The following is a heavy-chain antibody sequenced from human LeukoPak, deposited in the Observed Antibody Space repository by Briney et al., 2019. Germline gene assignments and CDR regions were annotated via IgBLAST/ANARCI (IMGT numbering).Heavy chain of an antibody. Sequence: AGGSLRLSCAASGFTFSSYAMHWVRHAPGKGLEWVAFISYDGSNKYYADSVKGRFTISRDNSKNTLYLQMNSLRAEDTAVYYCARDLESYYYYGMDVWGQGTTVTVSS. J-gene: IGHJ6*02. CDR1: GFTFSSYA. CDR3: ARDLESYYYYGMDV. CDR2: ISYDGSNK. V-gene: IGHV3-30-3*01.